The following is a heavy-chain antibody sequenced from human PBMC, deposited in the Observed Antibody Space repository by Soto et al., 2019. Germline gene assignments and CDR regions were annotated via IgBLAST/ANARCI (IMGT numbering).Heavy chain of an antibody. V-gene: IGHV3-23*01. Sequence: GGSLRLSCAASGFTFSSYAMSWVRQAPGKGLEWVSAISGSGGSTYYADSVKGRFTISRDNSKNRLYLQMNSLRAEDTAVYYCAKGFGIAVAGTGVFDYWGQGTLVTVSS. J-gene: IGHJ4*02. D-gene: IGHD6-19*01. CDR1: GFTFSSYA. CDR3: AKGFGIAVAGTGVFDY. CDR2: ISGSGGST.